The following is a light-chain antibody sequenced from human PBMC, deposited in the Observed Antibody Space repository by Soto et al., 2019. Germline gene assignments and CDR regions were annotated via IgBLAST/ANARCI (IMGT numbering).Light chain of an antibody. Sequence: EIVLTQSPGTLSLSPGERATLSCRASQSVSRSFLAWYQQKPGQAPRLLIYGASIRATGIPDRFSGSWSGTDFTLTISGVEPEDFAVYYCQQYGSSPWTCGQWTKVEI. V-gene: IGKV3-20*01. CDR2: GAS. CDR1: QSVSRSF. J-gene: IGKJ1*01. CDR3: QQYGSSPWT.